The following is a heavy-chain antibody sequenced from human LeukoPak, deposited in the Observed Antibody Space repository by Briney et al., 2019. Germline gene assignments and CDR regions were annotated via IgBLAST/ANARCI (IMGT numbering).Heavy chain of an antibody. D-gene: IGHD2-2*01. J-gene: IGHJ4*02. Sequence: GGSLRLSCAASGFTFSTYAMSWVRQIPGKGLQWVSTISGSGDNTYYADSVKGRFTISRDNSKNTLYLQMNRLRDEDTAIYYCAKAGVRGARIVVVPSVKYYFDYWGQGTLVPVSS. CDR3: AKAGVRGARIVVVPSVKYYFDY. CDR2: ISGSGDNT. CDR1: GFTFSTYA. V-gene: IGHV3-23*01.